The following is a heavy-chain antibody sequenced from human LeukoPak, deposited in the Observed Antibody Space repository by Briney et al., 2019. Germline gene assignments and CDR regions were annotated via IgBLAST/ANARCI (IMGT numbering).Heavy chain of an antibody. J-gene: IGHJ5*02. CDR2: INPNSGGT. CDR1: GYTFTGYY. CDR3: ARETYYYDSSGYYSLNWFDP. V-gene: IGHV1-2*02. Sequence: ASVKVSCKASGYTFTGYYMHWGRQAPGQGLEWMGWINPNSGGTNYAQKFQGRVTMTRDTSISTAYMELSRLRSDDTDVYYCARETYYYDSSGYYSLNWFDPWGQGTLVTVSS. D-gene: IGHD3-22*01.